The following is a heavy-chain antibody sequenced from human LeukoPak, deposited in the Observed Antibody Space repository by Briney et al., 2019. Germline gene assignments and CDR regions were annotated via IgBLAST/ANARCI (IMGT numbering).Heavy chain of an antibody. D-gene: IGHD5-18*01. CDR3: VRDLGHSYGYGLDY. J-gene: IGHJ4*02. V-gene: IGHV3-21*01. CDR1: GFIFTTYS. CDR2: ISSSSTYI. Sequence: PGGSLRLSCAASGFIFTTYSANWVRQAPGKGLEWVSSISSSSTYISYADSVEGRFTISRDNAKNSLYLQMNSLRAEDTAVYYCVRDLGHSYGYGLDYWGRGTLVTVSA.